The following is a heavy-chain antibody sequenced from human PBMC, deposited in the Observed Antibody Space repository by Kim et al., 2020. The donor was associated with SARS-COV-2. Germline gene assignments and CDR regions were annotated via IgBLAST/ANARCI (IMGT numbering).Heavy chain of an antibody. CDR1: GFTFSSYA. Sequence: GGSLRLSCSASGFTFSSYAMHWVRQAPGKGLEYVSAISSNGGSTYYADSVKGRFTISRDNSKNTLYLQMSSLRAEDTAVYYCVKLPDGAAAGTSGMDVWGQGTTVTVSS. CDR2: ISSNGGST. J-gene: IGHJ6*02. V-gene: IGHV3-64D*09. D-gene: IGHD6-13*01. CDR3: VKLPDGAAAGTSGMDV.